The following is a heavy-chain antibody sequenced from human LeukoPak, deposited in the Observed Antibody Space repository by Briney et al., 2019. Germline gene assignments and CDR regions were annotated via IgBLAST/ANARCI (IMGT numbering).Heavy chain of an antibody. V-gene: IGHV4-38-2*02. CDR1: GYSISSGYY. J-gene: IGHJ4*02. Sequence: PSETLSLTCTVSGYSISSGYYWGWLRQPPGKGLEWVGSIYHSGSTYYNPSLKSRVTISVDTSKNQFSLKLSSVTAADTAVYYCANVVVTAPYYFDYWGQGTLVTVSS. CDR2: IYHSGST. D-gene: IGHD2-21*02. CDR3: ANVVVTAPYYFDY.